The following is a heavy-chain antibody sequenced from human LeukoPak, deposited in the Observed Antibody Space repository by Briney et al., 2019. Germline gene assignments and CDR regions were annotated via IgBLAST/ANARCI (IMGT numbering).Heavy chain of an antibody. CDR3: ARDGHSSGSFDY. CDR1: ELTFTGYW. Sequence: GGSLRLSCAASELTFTGYWMNWVRQAPGKGLQWVGNIRQDGGLTHYSDSVKGRFTISRDNAKRSLYLQMNSLRPEDTAVYYCARDGHSSGSFDYWGQGTLVTVSS. D-gene: IGHD3-10*01. V-gene: IGHV3-7*01. J-gene: IGHJ4*02. CDR2: IRQDGGLT.